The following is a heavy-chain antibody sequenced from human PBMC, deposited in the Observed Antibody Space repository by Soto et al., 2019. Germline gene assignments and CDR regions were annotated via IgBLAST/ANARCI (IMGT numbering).Heavy chain of an antibody. J-gene: IGHJ4*02. CDR2: ISGEGVYT. Sequence: GRSLRLSCAASGFTFSNYAMTWVRQAPGKGLEWVSAISGEGVYTYYADSVKGRFTTSRDNSKTTLYLQLSSLRSEDTAVYYCAKNRMTGKDHYDFWGQGTPVTVSS. CDR3: AKNRMTGKDHYDF. CDR1: GFTFSNYA. V-gene: IGHV3-23*01. D-gene: IGHD3-9*01.